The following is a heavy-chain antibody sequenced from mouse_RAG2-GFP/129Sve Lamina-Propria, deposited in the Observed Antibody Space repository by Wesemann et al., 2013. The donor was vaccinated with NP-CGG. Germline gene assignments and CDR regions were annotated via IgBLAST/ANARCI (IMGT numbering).Heavy chain of an antibody. CDR3: ARRGKGSYAMDY. CDR1: GFSLSTSGMG. V-gene: IGHV8-12*01. Sequence: VTLKESGPGILQPSQTLSLTCSFSGFSLSTSGMGVSWIRKPSGKGLEWLAHIFWDDDKRYNPSLKSRLTISKDTSSNQVFLMITSVDTADTATYYCARRGKGSYAMDYWGQGTSVTVSS. CDR2: IFWDDDK. D-gene: IGHD3-3*01. J-gene: IGHJ4*01.